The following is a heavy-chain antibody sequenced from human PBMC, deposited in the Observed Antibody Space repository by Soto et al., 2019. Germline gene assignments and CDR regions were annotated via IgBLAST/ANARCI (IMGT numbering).Heavy chain of an antibody. Sequence: ASVKVSCKASGYTFTSYAMHWVRQAPGQGLEWMGWISAYNGNTNYAQILQGRVTMTTDTSTSTAYMELRSLRSDDTAVYYCARDEKATPPYYYYGMDVWGQGTTVTASS. CDR1: GYTFTSYA. CDR3: ARDEKATPPYYYYGMDV. D-gene: IGHD5-12*01. J-gene: IGHJ6*02. CDR2: ISAYNGNT. V-gene: IGHV1-18*01.